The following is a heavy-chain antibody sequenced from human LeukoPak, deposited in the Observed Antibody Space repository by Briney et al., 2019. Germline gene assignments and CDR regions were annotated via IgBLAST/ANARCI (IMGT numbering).Heavy chain of an antibody. Sequence: PGGSLRLSCAASGFTFSSYSMNWVRQAPGKGLEWVSYISSSSSTIYYADSVKGRFTISRDNAKNSLYLQMNSLRAEDTAVYYCARVTRSNWNDEGMDVWGQGTTVTVSS. CDR2: ISSSSSTI. D-gene: IGHD1-1*01. CDR1: GFTFSSYS. V-gene: IGHV3-48*04. CDR3: ARVTRSNWNDEGMDV. J-gene: IGHJ6*02.